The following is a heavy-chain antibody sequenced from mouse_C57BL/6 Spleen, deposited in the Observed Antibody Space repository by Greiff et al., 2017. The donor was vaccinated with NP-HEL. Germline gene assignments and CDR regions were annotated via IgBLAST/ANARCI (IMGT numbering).Heavy chain of an antibody. D-gene: IGHD2-10*02. Sequence: QVHVKQPGTELVKPGASVKLSCKASGYTFTSYWMHWVKQRPGQGLEWIGNINPSNGGTNYNEKFKSKATLTVDKSSSTAYMQLSSLTSEDSAVYYCARRGYGNLFDYWGQGTTLTVSS. CDR2: INPSNGGT. CDR1: GYTFTSYW. V-gene: IGHV1-53*01. CDR3: ARRGYGNLFDY. J-gene: IGHJ2*01.